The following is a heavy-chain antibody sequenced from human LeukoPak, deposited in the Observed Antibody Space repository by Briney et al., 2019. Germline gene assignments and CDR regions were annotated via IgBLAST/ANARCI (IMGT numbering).Heavy chain of an antibody. V-gene: IGHV3-74*01. CDR1: GFTFSRYS. D-gene: IGHD4-17*01. CDR2: VNSDGSST. Sequence: GGSLRLSCAASGFTFSRYSMHWVRQAPGKGLVWVSHVNSDGSSTSYADSVKGRFTISRDNAKNTLYLQMNSLRAEDTAVYYCARDSRSTTVTTIGVGYYYYMDVWGKGTTVTVSS. J-gene: IGHJ6*03. CDR3: ARDSRSTTVTTIGVGYYYYMDV.